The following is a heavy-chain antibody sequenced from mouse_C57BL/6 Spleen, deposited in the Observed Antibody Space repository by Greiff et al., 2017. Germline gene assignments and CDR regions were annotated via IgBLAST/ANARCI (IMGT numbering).Heavy chain of an antibody. D-gene: IGHD3-2*02. Sequence: EVQRVESGGGLVKPGGSLKLSCAASGFTFSDYGMHWVRQAPEKGLEWVAYISSGSSTIYYADTVKGRFTISRDNAKNTLFLQMTSLRSEDTAMYYCARQAGPYWYFDVWGTGTTVTVSS. CDR2: ISSGSSTI. CDR1: GFTFSDYG. J-gene: IGHJ1*03. V-gene: IGHV5-17*01. CDR3: ARQAGPYWYFDV.